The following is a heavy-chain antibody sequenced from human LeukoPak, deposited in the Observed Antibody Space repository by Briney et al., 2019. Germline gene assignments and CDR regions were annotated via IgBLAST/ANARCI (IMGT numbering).Heavy chain of an antibody. CDR2: IYYSGST. Sequence: SETLSLTCTVSGGSISSGGYYWSWIRQHPGKGLEWIGYIYYSGSTYYNPSLESRVTMSVDTSNNQFSLKLSSVTAADTAVYYCARFRRNYYDSSGSLAFDIWGQGTKVTVSS. CDR3: ARFRRNYYDSSGSLAFDI. D-gene: IGHD3-22*01. J-gene: IGHJ3*02. CDR1: GGSISSGGYY. V-gene: IGHV4-31*03.